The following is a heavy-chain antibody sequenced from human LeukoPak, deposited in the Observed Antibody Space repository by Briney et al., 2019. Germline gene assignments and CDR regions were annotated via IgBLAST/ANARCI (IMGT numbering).Heavy chain of an antibody. D-gene: IGHD1-26*01. J-gene: IGHJ4*02. CDR1: GYIFTGYY. CDR3: ARDSISGTFDY. Sequence: ASVKVSCKASGYIFTGYYMHWVRQAPGQGLEWMGWINPNSGGTNYAQKFQGRVTMTRDTSISTGYMELSRLRSDDTAVYYCARDSISGTFDYWGQGTPVTVSS. CDR2: INPNSGGT. V-gene: IGHV1-2*02.